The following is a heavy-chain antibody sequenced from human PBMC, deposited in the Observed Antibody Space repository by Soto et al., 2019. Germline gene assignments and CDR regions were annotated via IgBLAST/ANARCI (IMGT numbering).Heavy chain of an antibody. CDR3: AKEHIVVVTPTSVDYYYYGMDV. Sequence: QVQLVESGGGVVQPGRSLRLSCAASGFTFSSYGMHWVRQAPGKGLEWVAVMSYDGINKYYADSVKGRFTISRDNSKNTVYLQMNSLRADDTAVYYCAKEHIVVVTPTSVDYYYYGMDVW. CDR2: MSYDGINK. CDR1: GFTFSSYG. V-gene: IGHV3-30*18. D-gene: IGHD2-21*02. J-gene: IGHJ6*01.